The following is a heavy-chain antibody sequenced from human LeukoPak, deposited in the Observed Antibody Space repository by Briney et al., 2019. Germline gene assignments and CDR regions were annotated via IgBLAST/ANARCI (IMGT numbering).Heavy chain of an antibody. Sequence: SETLSLTCGVSGYSINTGYYWGWIRQPPGKGMVWIGTITHSGTTYYNPSLKSRVTISVDRSNNQFSVKLTSVIAADTAVYYXAXGXSXWSYFDXWGQGTLVTVSS. V-gene: IGHV4-38-2*01. CDR2: ITHSGTT. CDR3: AXGXSXWSYFDX. J-gene: IGHJ4*02. CDR1: GYSINTGYY.